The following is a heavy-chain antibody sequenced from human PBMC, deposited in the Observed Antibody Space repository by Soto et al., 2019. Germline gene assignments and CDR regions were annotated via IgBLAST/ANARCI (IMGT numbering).Heavy chain of an antibody. CDR3: AKATRLTDTGSD. D-gene: IGHD2-8*02. CDR1: GFTFDAYA. Sequence: EVQLVESGGGLVQPGRSLRLSCAASGFTFDAYALHWVRQVPGKGLEWVSGISWNSVAIHYADSVKGRFTISRDNAKNSLYLQMNNLRGEDTALYYCAKATRLTDTGSDWGQGTLVTVSS. J-gene: IGHJ4*02. CDR2: ISWNSVAI. V-gene: IGHV3-9*01.